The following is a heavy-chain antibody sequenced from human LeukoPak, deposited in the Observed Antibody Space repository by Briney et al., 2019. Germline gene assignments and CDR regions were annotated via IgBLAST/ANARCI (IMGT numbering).Heavy chain of an antibody. Sequence: GGSMRLSCAASGFIFTDYWMHRVRQAPGKELVWVARIRGDGRATTYADSVKGRFTISRDNAMNTVFLQMKSLRAEDTGIYYCARFYFPEEHDRAWYEAHWGQGIRVTVS. CDR2: IRGDGRAT. D-gene: IGHD6-19*01. J-gene: IGHJ4*02. CDR1: GFIFTDYW. V-gene: IGHV3-74*01. CDR3: ARFYFPEEHDRAWYEAH.